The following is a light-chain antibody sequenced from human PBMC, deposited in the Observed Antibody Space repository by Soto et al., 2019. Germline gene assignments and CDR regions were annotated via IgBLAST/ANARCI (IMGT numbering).Light chain of an antibody. Sequence: DIQMTQSPSSLSASVGDRVTITCRASQSISGYLNWYQQKPGKAPKILIYAASSLQSGVPSRFSGSGSGTDFTLTISSLQPEDFATYYCQQSYSTLITFGQGTRLEIK. CDR2: AAS. V-gene: IGKV1-39*01. CDR3: QQSYSTLIT. CDR1: QSISGY. J-gene: IGKJ5*01.